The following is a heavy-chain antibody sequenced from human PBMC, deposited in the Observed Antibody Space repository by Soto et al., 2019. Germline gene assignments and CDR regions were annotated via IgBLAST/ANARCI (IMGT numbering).Heavy chain of an antibody. CDR1: VGSISSSNW. CDR2: IYHSGST. CDR3: AGGYSYGYDYYYYGMDV. J-gene: IGHJ6*02. V-gene: IGHV4-4*02. D-gene: IGHD5-18*01. Sequence: SETLSLTCAVSVGSISSSNWWSWVRQPPGKGLEWIGEIYHSGSTNYNPSLKSRVTISVDKSKNQFSLKLSSVTAADTAVYYCAGGYSYGYDYYYYGMDVWGQGTTVTVSS.